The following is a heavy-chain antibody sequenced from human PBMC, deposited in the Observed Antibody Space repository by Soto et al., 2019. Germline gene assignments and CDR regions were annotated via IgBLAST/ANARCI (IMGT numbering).Heavy chain of an antibody. CDR3: ARDGIPAALNPYYYGMDV. CDR2: IIPIFGTA. CDR1: GGTFSSYA. Sequence: GASVKGSCKASGGTFSSYAISWVRQAPGQGLEWMGGIIPIFGTANYAQKFQGRVTITADESTSTAYMELSSLRSEDTAVYYCARDGIPAALNPYYYGMDVWGQGTTVTVSS. D-gene: IGHD2-2*01. J-gene: IGHJ6*02. V-gene: IGHV1-69*13.